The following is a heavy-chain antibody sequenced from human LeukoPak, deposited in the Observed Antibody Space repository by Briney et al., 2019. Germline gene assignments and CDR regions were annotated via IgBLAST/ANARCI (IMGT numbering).Heavy chain of an antibody. Sequence: SETLSLTCTVSGGSISSSSYYWGWIRQPPGKGLEWIGSIYYSGSTYYNPSLKSRVTISVDTSKNQFSLKLSSVTAADTAVYYCARVTDSMGTAMVTDAFDIWGQGTMVTVSS. CDR1: GGSISSSSYY. J-gene: IGHJ3*02. CDR3: ARVTDSMGTAMVTDAFDI. D-gene: IGHD5-18*01. CDR2: IYYSGST. V-gene: IGHV4-39*07.